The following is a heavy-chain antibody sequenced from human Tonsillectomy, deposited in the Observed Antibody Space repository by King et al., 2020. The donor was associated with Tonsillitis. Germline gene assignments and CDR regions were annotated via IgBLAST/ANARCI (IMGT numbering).Heavy chain of an antibody. V-gene: IGHV3-33*08. Sequence: VQLVESGGGVVQPGRSLRLSCAASGFTFSSYGMHWVRQAPGKGLEWVAVIWYDGSNKYYADSVKGRFTISRDNSKNTLYLQMNSLRAEDTAVYYCARSRGYYLGGRLDFDYWGQGTLVTVSS. CDR2: IWYDGSNK. D-gene: IGHD3-22*01. J-gene: IGHJ4*02. CDR3: ARSRGYYLGGRLDFDY. CDR1: GFTFSSYG.